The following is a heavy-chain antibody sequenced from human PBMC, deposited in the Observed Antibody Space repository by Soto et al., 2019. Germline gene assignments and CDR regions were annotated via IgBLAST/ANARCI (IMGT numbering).Heavy chain of an antibody. J-gene: IGHJ6*03. Sequence: GGSLRLSCAASGFTFSSYGMHWVRQAPGKGLEWVAVIWYDGSNKYYADSVKGRFTISRDNSKNTLYLQMNSLRAEDTAVYYCARDGCCDEDIVVVPAATPYYYYYMDVWGKGTTVTVSS. CDR1: GFTFSSYG. CDR3: ARDGCCDEDIVVVPAATPYYYYYMDV. D-gene: IGHD2-2*01. V-gene: IGHV3-33*01. CDR2: IWYDGSNK.